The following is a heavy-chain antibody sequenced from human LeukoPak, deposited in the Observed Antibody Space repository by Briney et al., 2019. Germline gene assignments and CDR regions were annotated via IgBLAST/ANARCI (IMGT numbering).Heavy chain of an antibody. J-gene: IGHJ3*02. V-gene: IGHV4-59*08. CDR2: IYYSGST. CDR3: ARHVDSSGYGDHAFDI. D-gene: IGHD3-22*01. CDR1: GGSISSYY. Sequence: TSETPSLTCTVSGGSISSYYWSWIRQPPGKGLEWIGYIYYSGSTNYNPSLKSRVTISVDTSKNQFSLKLSSVTAADTAVYYCARHVDSSGYGDHAFDIWGQGTMVTVSS.